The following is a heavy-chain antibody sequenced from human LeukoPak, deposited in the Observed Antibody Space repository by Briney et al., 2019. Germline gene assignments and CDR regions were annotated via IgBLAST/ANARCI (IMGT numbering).Heavy chain of an antibody. J-gene: IGHJ4*02. CDR2: IYYSGST. D-gene: IGHD1-26*01. Sequence: SETLSLTCTVSGGSISSYYWSWIRQPPGKGLEWIGYIYYSGSTNYNPSLKSRVTISVDTSKNQFSLKLSSVTAADTAVYYCARPPGGGYFGLGPLLGYWGQGTLVTVSS. CDR1: GGSISSYY. CDR3: ARPPGGGYFGLGPLLGY. V-gene: IGHV4-59*12.